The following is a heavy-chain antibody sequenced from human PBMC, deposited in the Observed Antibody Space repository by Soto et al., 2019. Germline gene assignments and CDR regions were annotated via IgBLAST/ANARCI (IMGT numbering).Heavy chain of an antibody. Sequence: SETLSLTCAVYGGSFSGYYWSWIRQPPGKGLEWIGEINHSGSTNYNPSLKSRVTISVDTSKNQFSLKLSSVTAADTAVYYCAIGRGSYGHILLAYSGQGTPVPVSS. CDR1: GGSFSGYY. CDR3: AIGRGSYGHILLAY. D-gene: IGHD2-15*01. V-gene: IGHV4-34*01. CDR2: INHSGST. J-gene: IGHJ1*01.